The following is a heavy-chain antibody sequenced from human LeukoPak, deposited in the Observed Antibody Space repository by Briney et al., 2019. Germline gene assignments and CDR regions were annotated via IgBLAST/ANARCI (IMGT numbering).Heavy chain of an antibody. Sequence: GESLRLSCTASGFTFSSYWMSWVRQAPGEGLEWVANINQDASEKYYVDSVKGRFTISRDNAKNSLYLQMNSLRAEDTAVYYCARGRRVPAAMGNWFDPWGQGTLVTVSS. D-gene: IGHD2-2*01. CDR1: GFTFSSYW. CDR3: ARGRRVPAAMGNWFDP. V-gene: IGHV3-7*01. CDR2: INQDASEK. J-gene: IGHJ5*02.